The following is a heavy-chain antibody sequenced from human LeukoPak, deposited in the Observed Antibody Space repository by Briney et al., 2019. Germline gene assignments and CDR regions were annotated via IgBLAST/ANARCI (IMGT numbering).Heavy chain of an antibody. CDR3: AQDRAWIEFYF. J-gene: IGHJ4*02. Sequence: GGSLRLSCAASGFTFSSYGMSWVRQAPGKGLEWVSAISGSGGSTYYADSVKGRFTISRDNSKNTLYLQMNSLRAEDTAVYYCAQDRAWIEFYFWGQGTLVTVSS. CDR1: GFTFSSYG. CDR2: ISGSGGST. V-gene: IGHV3-23*01. D-gene: IGHD5-12*01.